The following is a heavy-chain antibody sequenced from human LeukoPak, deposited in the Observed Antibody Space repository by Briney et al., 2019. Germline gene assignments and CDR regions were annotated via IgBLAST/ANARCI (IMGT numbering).Heavy chain of an antibody. V-gene: IGHV3-21*01. D-gene: IGHD3-10*01. CDR3: ARDRGPRTGFMVREAYDY. J-gene: IGHJ4*02. CDR2: ISSSKSYI. CDR1: GFTFSSYS. Sequence: GGSLRLSCAASGFTFSSYSMNWVRQAPGKGLEWVSSISSSKSYIYYADSVKGRFTISRDNAKNSLYLQMISLRAEDTAVYYCARDRGPRTGFMVREAYDYWGQGTLVTVSS.